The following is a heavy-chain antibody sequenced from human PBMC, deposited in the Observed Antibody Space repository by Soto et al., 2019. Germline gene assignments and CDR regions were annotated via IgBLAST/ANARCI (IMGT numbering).Heavy chain of an antibody. CDR3: TRGGTRTTYWGLLDS. CDR1: GFTFSDNW. D-gene: IGHD7-27*01. V-gene: IGHV3-74*01. J-gene: IGHJ4*02. Sequence: EVKVVESGGGLVQPGGSLRLSCAASGFTFSDNWMHWVRQPPGKGPVWVSRISGDASSTSYADSVKGRFTISRDSAKNTVYLQMDSLRVEDTAVCYCTRGGTRTTYWGLLDSWGQGTLVTVSS. CDR2: ISGDASST.